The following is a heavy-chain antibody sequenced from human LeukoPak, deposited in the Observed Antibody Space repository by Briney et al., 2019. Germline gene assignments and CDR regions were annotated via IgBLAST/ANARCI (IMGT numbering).Heavy chain of an antibody. Sequence: SETLSLTCTVSGGSISSSSYYWGWICQPPGEGLEWIGNIYYSGSTNYNPSLKSRVTISVDTSKNQFSLKLSSVTAADTAVYYCARAGVGSYYYFDYWGQGTLVTVSS. CDR3: ARAGVGSYYYFDY. CDR1: GGSISSSSYY. CDR2: IYYSGST. V-gene: IGHV4-39*07. J-gene: IGHJ4*02. D-gene: IGHD3-10*01.